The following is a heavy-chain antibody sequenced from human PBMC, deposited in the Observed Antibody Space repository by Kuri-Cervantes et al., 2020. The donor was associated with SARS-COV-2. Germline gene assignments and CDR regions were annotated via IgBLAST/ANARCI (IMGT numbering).Heavy chain of an antibody. D-gene: IGHD3-3*01. CDR2: IYYSGST. V-gene: IGHV4-59*08. J-gene: IGHJ6*02. Sequence: SQTMSPTCTVSSGSISSYYWSWIRQPPGKGLEWIGYIYYSGSTNYNPSLKSRVTISVDTSKNQFSLKLSSVTAADTAVYYCARHGFDFWSGYARTYYYYYGVDVWGQGTTVTVSS. CDR3: ARHGFDFWSGYARTYYYYYGVDV. CDR1: SGSISSYY.